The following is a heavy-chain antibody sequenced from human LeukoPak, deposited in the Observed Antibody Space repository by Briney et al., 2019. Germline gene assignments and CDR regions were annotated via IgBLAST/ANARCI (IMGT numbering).Heavy chain of an antibody. CDR2: IYYSGST. CDR3: ARSVLDCSSTSCPTYNWFDP. J-gene: IGHJ5*02. Sequence: SETLSLTCTVSGGSISSYYWSWIRQPPGKGLEWIGYIYYSGSTNYNPSLKSRVTISVDTSKNQFSLKLSSVTAADTAVYYCARSVLDCSSTSCPTYNWFDPWGQGTLVTVSS. D-gene: IGHD2-2*01. V-gene: IGHV4-59*08. CDR1: GGSISSYY.